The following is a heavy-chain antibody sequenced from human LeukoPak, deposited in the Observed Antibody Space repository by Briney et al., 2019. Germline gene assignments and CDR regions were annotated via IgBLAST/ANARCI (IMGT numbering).Heavy chain of an antibody. CDR2: IYYGGST. V-gene: IGHV4-30-4*08. CDR1: GGSISSGDYY. CDR3: ARVSVVPAAQDAFDI. Sequence: YPSETLSLTCTVSGGSISSGDYYWSWIRPPPGKGLEWIGYIYYGGSTYYNPSLKSRVTISVDTSKNQFSLKLSSVTAADTAVYYRARVSVVPAAQDAFDIWGQGTMVTVSS. D-gene: IGHD2-2*01. J-gene: IGHJ3*02.